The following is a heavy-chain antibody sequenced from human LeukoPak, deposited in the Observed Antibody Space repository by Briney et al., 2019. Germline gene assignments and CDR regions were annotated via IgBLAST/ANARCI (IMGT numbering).Heavy chain of an antibody. Sequence: GGSLRLSCAASGFTFSNYGMSWVRQAPGKGLEWVSAISGSGSGGSTYYADSVKGRFTISRDNSENTLYLQMNSLRAEDTAVYYCAKYSHDSSGSYDYWGQGTLVTVSS. CDR1: GFTFSNYG. J-gene: IGHJ4*02. CDR3: AKYSHDSSGSYDY. V-gene: IGHV3-23*01. CDR2: ISGSGSGGST. D-gene: IGHD3-22*01.